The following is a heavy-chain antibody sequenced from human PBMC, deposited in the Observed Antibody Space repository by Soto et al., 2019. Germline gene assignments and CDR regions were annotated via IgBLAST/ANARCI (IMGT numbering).Heavy chain of an antibody. Sequence: GESLKISCAASGFTFSNAWMSWVRQAPGKGLEWVGRIKSKTDGGTTDYAAPVKGRFTTSRDDSKNTLYLQMNSLKTEDTAVYYCAREIRWSQFSVTTIVYFDYWGQGTLVTVSS. CDR2: IKSKTDGGTT. V-gene: IGHV3-15*01. CDR1: GFTFSNAW. D-gene: IGHD5-12*01. J-gene: IGHJ4*02. CDR3: AREIRWSQFSVTTIVYFDY.